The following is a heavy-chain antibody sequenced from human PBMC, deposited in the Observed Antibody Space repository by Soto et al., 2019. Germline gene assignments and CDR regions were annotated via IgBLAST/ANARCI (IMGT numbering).Heavy chain of an antibody. V-gene: IGHV4-4*02. J-gene: IGHJ4*02. CDR2: IYHSGST. Sequence: SETLSLTCAVSGGSISSSSWWSWVRQPPGKGLEWIGEIYHSGSTNYNPSLKSRVTISVDKSKNQFSLKLSSVTAADTAVYYCARNPRDYGGNAPYFDYWGQGTLVTVSS. D-gene: IGHD4-17*01. CDR3: ARNPRDYGGNAPYFDY. CDR1: GGSISSSSW.